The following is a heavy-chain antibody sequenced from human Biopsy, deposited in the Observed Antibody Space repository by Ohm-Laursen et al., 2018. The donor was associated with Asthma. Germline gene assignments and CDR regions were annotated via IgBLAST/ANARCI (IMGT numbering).Heavy chain of an antibody. D-gene: IGHD7-27*01. CDR1: GGSMSSSSYS. V-gene: IGHV4-39*01. Sequence: GTLSLTCTVSGGSMSSSSYSWGWIRQPPGKGLEWIGSISYTGNTDIPSLRSRVTLSVDTSKNNFSLKLTSVTAADTAVFHCARHWNWGSFFDYWGQGMLVTVSS. J-gene: IGHJ4*02. CDR3: ARHWNWGSFFDY. CDR2: ISYTGNT.